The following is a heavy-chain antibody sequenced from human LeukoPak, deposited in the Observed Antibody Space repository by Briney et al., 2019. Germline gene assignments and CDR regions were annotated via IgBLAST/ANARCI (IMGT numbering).Heavy chain of an antibody. V-gene: IGHV3-30-3*01. CDR3: ARRITMVRGVRHFDY. D-gene: IGHD3-10*01. CDR1: GFTFSSYA. J-gene: IGHJ4*02. Sequence: GGSLRLSCAASGFTFSSYAMHWVRQAPGKGLEWVAVISYDGSNKYYADSVKGRFTISRDNSKNTLYLQMNSLRAEDTAVYYCARRITMVRGVRHFDYWGQGTLVTVSS. CDR2: ISYDGSNK.